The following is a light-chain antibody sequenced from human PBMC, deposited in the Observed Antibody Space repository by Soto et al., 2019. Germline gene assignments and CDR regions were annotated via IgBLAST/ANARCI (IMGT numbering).Light chain of an antibody. V-gene: IGLV2-8*01. Sequence: QSAPTQPPSASGSPGQSVTFSCTGTSSDVGGYNYVSWYQQYPGKAPKLMIYEVYKRPSGVPDRFSGSKSANTASLTVSGLQPEEEADYYCSAYAGSSTWVFGGGTKLTVL. CDR3: SAYAGSSTWV. CDR1: SSDVGGYNY. J-gene: IGLJ2*01. CDR2: EVY.